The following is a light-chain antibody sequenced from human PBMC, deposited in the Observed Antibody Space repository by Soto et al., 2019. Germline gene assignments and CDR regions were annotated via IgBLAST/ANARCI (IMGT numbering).Light chain of an antibody. J-gene: IGKJ1*01. CDR1: QAISNS. CDR2: AAS. Sequence: DIQMTQSPSSLSASVGDRVTITCRASQAISNSLAWYQQKPGTVPKLLIYAASTLQSGVPSRFSGSGSGTDFTLTISSLQPEDVATYYCQKYNTGTFGQGTKVEIK. V-gene: IGKV1-27*01. CDR3: QKYNTGT.